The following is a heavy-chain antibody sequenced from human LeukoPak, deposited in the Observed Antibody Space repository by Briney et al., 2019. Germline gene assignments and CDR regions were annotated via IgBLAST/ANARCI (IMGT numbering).Heavy chain of an antibody. CDR1: GFTFSDYY. D-gene: IGHD5-12*01. J-gene: IGHJ3*02. Sequence: GGSLRLSCAASGFTFSDYYMSWIRQAPGKGLEWVSAISGSGGSTYYADSVKGRFTISRDNSKNTLYLQMNSLRAEDTAVYYCAKVVTVWVRDAFDIWGQGTMVTVSS. CDR3: AKVVTVWVRDAFDI. CDR2: ISGSGGST. V-gene: IGHV3-23*01.